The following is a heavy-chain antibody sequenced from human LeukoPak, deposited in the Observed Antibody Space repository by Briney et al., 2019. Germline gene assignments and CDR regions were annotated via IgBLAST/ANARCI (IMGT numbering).Heavy chain of an antibody. V-gene: IGHV4-59*01. CDR3: ARGSISGYDYHYFDY. D-gene: IGHD5-12*01. CDR1: GGSICSYY. J-gene: IGHJ4*02. CDR2: IYYSGST. Sequence: KPSETLSLTSTVSGGSICSYYWSWIRQPPGKGLEWIGYIYYSGSTNYNPSLKSRVTISVDTSKNQFSLKLSSVTAADTAVYYCARGSISGYDYHYFDYWGQGTLVTVSS.